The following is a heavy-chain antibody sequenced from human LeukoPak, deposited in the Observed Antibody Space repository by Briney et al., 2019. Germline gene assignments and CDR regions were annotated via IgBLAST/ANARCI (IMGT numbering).Heavy chain of an antibody. D-gene: IGHD4-23*01. CDR3: ARDNSIHERGWWFDP. V-gene: IGHV1-46*01. J-gene: IGHJ5*02. CDR1: GYSFTSHY. Sequence: ASVKVSCQASGYSFTSHYMHWVRQAPGQGLEWMGLINPRGTSTIYAEKFQGRVIMTRDMSTTTDYMELSSLKSDDTAVYYCARDNSIHERGWWFDPWGQGTLVTVSS. CDR2: INPRGTST.